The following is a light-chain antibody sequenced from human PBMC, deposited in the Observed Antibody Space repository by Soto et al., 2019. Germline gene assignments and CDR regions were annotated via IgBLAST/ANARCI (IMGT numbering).Light chain of an antibody. J-gene: IGKJ1*01. Sequence: DIQMTQSPSTLSASVGDRVTITCRASQSISRWLDWCQQKPGKGPKLLIYEASSLESGVPSRFSGSGSGPEFTLTISSLQPDDCATYYCQPYSSFSWTFGQGTKVAIK. CDR3: QPYSSFSWT. V-gene: IGKV1-5*03. CDR2: EAS. CDR1: QSISRW.